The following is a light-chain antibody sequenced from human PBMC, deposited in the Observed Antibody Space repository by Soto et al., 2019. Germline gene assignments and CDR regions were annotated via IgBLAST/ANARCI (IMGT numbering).Light chain of an antibody. CDR2: DAS. CDR1: QSIGTW. J-gene: IGKJ1*01. CDR3: QQYNSWT. V-gene: IGKV1-5*01. Sequence: DIQMTQSPSTLSASVGDRVTITCRASQSIGTWLAWYHQKPGKAPKLLIYDASILESGVPSRFSGSGSGTEFTLTISSLQPDDFATYYCQQYNSWTFGQGTKGEIK.